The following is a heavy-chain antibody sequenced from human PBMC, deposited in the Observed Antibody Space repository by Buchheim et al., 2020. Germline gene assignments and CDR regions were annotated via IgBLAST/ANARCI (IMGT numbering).Heavy chain of an antibody. CDR2: ISSTSRYV. D-gene: IGHD4-17*01. J-gene: IGHJ5*02. CDR1: GFTFTTYT. V-gene: IGHV3-21*01. CDR3: ARGWSDYGDYGPALTFDP. Sequence: EVQLVESGGGLVKPGGSLRLSCAASGFTFTTYTMNWVRQAPGKGLEWVSSISSTSRYVYNADSVKGRFTISRDNAKNSLYMEMNSLRAEDTAVYYCARGWSDYGDYGPALTFDPWGQGTL.